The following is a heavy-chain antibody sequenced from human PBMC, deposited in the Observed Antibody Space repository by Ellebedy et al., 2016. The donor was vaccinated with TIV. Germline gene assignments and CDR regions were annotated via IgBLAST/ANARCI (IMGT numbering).Heavy chain of an antibody. D-gene: IGHD1-1*01. CDR1: GFTFSSYA. V-gene: IGHV3-30-3*01. Sequence: GGSLRLXXAAPGFTFSSYAMHWVRQAPGKGLEWVAVISYDGSNKYYADSVKGRFTISRDNSKNTLYLQMNSLRAEDTAVYYCARFPNRNENDYYYYYGMDVWGQGTTVTVSS. CDR2: ISYDGSNK. J-gene: IGHJ6*02. CDR3: ARFPNRNENDYYYYYGMDV.